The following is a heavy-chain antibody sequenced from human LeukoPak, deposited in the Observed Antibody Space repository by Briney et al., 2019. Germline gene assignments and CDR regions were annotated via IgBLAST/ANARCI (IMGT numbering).Heavy chain of an antibody. V-gene: IGHV1-8*03. Sequence: EASVKVSCKASGYTFTSYDINWVRQATGQGLEWMGWMNPNSGNTGYAQKFQGRVTITRNTSISTAYMELSSLRSDDTAIYYCARDMDTGPDLFDYWGQGTLVTVSS. CDR2: MNPNSGNT. CDR1: GYTFTSYD. J-gene: IGHJ4*02. D-gene: IGHD5-18*01. CDR3: ARDMDTGPDLFDY.